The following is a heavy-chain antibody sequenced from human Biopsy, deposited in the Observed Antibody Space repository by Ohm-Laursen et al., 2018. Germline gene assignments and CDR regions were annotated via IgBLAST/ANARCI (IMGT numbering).Heavy chain of an antibody. CDR2: ISASSSYI. J-gene: IGHJ5*01. CDR1: GVTLSGYA. D-gene: IGHD3-16*01. Sequence: SLRLSCAASGVTLSGYAMNWVRQAPGKGLEWVSSISASSSYIHYADSVKGRFTVSRDNAKNSLYLQMNSLRVADTAIYYCATELLPPGVGGPWLDSWGQGTLVTVSS. CDR3: ATELLPPGVGGPWLDS. V-gene: IGHV3-21*06.